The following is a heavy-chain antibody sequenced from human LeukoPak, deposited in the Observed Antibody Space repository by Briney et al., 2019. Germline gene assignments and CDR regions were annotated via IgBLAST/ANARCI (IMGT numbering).Heavy chain of an antibody. CDR3: AKKQTTTVTTLDY. CDR1: GFTFANFA. J-gene: IGHJ4*02. D-gene: IGHD4-17*01. CDR2: ISDRGGIK. V-gene: IGHV3-23*01. Sequence: QTGGSLRLSCAASGFTFANFAMSWVRQAPGKGLEWVSDISDRGGIKNYADSVKGRFTISRDNSNNTLYLQMNSLRAEDTAVYFCAKKQTTTVTTLDYWGQGTLVTVSS.